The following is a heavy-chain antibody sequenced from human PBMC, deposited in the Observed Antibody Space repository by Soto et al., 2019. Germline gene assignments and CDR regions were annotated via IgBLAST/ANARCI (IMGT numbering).Heavy chain of an antibody. CDR1: GGSISSSNYY. J-gene: IGHJ3*02. CDR3: ARLTNTVAPRVDI. CDR2: TYYSGSS. D-gene: IGHD4-17*01. V-gene: IGHV4-39*01. Sequence: SETLSLTCTVSGGSISSSNYYWGWIRQPPGKGLEWIGNTYYSGSSYYSPSLKSRVTISADTSKNQFSLRLSSVTAADRAVYYWARLTNTVAPRVDIWGQGTMVTVSS.